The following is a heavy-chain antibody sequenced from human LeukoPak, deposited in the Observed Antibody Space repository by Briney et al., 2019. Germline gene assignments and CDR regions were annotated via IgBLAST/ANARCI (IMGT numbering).Heavy chain of an antibody. CDR2: IYYSGST. D-gene: IGHD3-10*01. CDR1: GGSISSGGYY. V-gene: IGHV4-31*03. Sequence: SQTLSLTCTVSGGSISSGGYYWSWIRQHPGKGLEWIGYIYYSGSTYYNPSLKSRVTISVDTSKNQFSLKLSSVTAADTAVYYCARVSCGSGSYYPDYWGQGTLVTVSS. J-gene: IGHJ4*02. CDR3: ARVSCGSGSYYPDY.